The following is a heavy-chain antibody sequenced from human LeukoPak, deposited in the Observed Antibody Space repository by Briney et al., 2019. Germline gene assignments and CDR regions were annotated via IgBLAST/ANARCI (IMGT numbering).Heavy chain of an antibody. D-gene: IGHD4/OR15-4a*01. J-gene: IGHJ4*02. CDR2: ISYDGSNK. Sequence: GGSLRLSCAASGFTFSSYAMHWVRQAPGKGLEWVAVISYDGSNKYYADSVKGRFTISRDNSKNTLYLQMNSLRAEDTALYYCARRAGAYSHPYDYWGQGTLVTVSS. CDR3: ARRAGAYSHPYDY. CDR1: GFTFSSYA. V-gene: IGHV3-30*04.